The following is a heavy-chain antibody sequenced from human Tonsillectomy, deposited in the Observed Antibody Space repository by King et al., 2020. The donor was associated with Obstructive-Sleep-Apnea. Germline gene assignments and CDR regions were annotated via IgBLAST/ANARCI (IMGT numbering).Heavy chain of an antibody. D-gene: IGHD2-21*02. CDR3: ARRVLCSGGDCLTYYFDY. Sequence: QLVQSGAEVKKPGESLRISCKGSGYSFTTYWITWVRQMPGKGLEWMGRIDPSDSYTNYSPSFQGHVTISADKSISTSYLQWSSLKASDTAMYYCARRVLCSGGDCLTYYFDYWGQGTLVTVSS. CDR1: GYSFTTYW. CDR2: IDPSDSYT. J-gene: IGHJ4*01. V-gene: IGHV5-10-1*01.